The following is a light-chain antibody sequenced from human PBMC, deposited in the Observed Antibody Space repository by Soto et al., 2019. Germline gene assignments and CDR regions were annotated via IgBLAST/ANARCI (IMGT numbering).Light chain of an antibody. CDR3: QQYSNWPPIT. J-gene: IGKJ5*01. CDR2: GAS. CDR1: QSVNSN. V-gene: IGKV3-15*01. Sequence: EMVMTQSPAILSVSPGESATLSCRAIQSVNSNYLAWYQQHPGQPPRLLIYGASTRATGIPARFSGSGSGTEFTLTISSLQSEDFAVYYCQQYSNWPPITFGQGTRLEVK.